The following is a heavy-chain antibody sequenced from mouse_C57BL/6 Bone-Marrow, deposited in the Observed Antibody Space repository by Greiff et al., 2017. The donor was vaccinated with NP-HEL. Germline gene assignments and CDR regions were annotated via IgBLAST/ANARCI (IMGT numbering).Heavy chain of an antibody. D-gene: IGHD1-1*01. CDR2: IWSGGST. V-gene: IGHV2-2*01. CDR3: ARNYGSSSRYFEV. CDR1: GFSLTSYG. Sequence: VQVVESGPGLVQPSQSLSITCTVSGFSLTSYGVHWVRQSPGKGLEWLGVIWSGGSTDYNAAFISRLSLSKDNSKSQVLFKMNSLQADDTAIYYCARNYGSSSRYFEVWGTGTTVTVSS. J-gene: IGHJ1*03.